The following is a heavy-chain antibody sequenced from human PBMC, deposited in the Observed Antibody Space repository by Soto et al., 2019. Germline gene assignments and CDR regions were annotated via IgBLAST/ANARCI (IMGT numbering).Heavy chain of an antibody. Sequence: ASVKVSCKASGYTFTSYHIHWVRQAPGQGLEWMGIINPSGATSYAQKFLDRIDMTSDTTTSTVYMELSSLRSEDTAVYFCAIFGPQHLWFGEFSHRAQGTVDTGSA. D-gene: IGHD3-10*01. CDR3: AIFGPQHLWFGEFSH. V-gene: IGHV1-46*01. CDR2: INPSGAT. J-gene: IGHJ4*02. CDR1: GYTFTSYH.